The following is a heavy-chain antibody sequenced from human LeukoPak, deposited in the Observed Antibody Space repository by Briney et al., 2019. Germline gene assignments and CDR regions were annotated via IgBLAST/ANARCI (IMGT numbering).Heavy chain of an antibody. CDR3: ARATLATINN. Sequence: SETLSLTCTVSGGSISSGDFYWPWIRQPPGKGLEWIGYIYYSGNTYYNPSLKSRLTISVDTSKNHFSLKLSSVTAADTAVYYCARATLATINNWGQGTLVTVSS. CDR2: IYYSGNT. CDR1: GGSISSGDFY. J-gene: IGHJ4*02. D-gene: IGHD5-12*01. V-gene: IGHV4-30-4*02.